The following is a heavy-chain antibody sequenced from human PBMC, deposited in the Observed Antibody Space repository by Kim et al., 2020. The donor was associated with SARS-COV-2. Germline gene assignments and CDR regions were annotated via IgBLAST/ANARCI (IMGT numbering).Heavy chain of an antibody. D-gene: IGHD5-12*01. CDR2: IYSGGST. V-gene: IGHV3-66*01. CDR3: ARGAGGGWLRFSGAFDI. CDR1: GFTVSSNY. J-gene: IGHJ3*02. Sequence: GGSLRLSCAASGFTVSSNYMSWVRQAPGKGLEWVSVIYSGGSTYYADSVKGRFTISRDNSKNTMYLQMNSLRAEDTAVYYCARGAGGGWLRFSGAFDIWVQGPMGTVSS.